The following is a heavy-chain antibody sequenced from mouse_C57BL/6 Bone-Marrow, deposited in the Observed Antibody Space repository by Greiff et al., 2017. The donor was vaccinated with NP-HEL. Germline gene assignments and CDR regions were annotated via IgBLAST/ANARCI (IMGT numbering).Heavy chain of an antibody. V-gene: IGHV10-3*01. CDR3: VREGTYYGSSLYFDY. D-gene: IGHD1-1*01. CDR1: GFTFNTYA. CDR2: IRSKSSNYAT. J-gene: IGHJ2*01. Sequence: EVQLVESGGGLVQPKGSLKLSCAASGFTFNTYAMHWVRQAPGKGLEWVARIRSKSSNYATYYADSVKDRFTISRDDSQSMLYLQMNNLKTEDTAMYYCVREGTYYGSSLYFDYWGQGTTLTVSS.